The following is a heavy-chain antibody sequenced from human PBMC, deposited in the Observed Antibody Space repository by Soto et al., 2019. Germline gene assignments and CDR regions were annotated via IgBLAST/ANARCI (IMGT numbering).Heavy chain of an antibody. J-gene: IGHJ4*02. V-gene: IGHV3-23*01. CDR1: GFTFSSYA. CDR2: ISGSGGST. Sequence: GGSLRLSCAASGFTFSSYAMSWVRQAPGKGLEWVSGISGSGGSTYYADSVKGRLTISRDNSKNTPYLQMNSLRAEDTAVYYCAKQLGYYGSGSYWAFDYWGQGTLVTAPQ. CDR3: AKQLGYYGSGSYWAFDY. D-gene: IGHD3-10*01.